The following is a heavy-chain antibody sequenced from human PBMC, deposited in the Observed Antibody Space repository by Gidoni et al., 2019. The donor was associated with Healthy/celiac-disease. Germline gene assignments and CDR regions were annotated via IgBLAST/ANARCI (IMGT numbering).Heavy chain of an antibody. CDR3: AKVGLLWFAAGPGGAFDI. V-gene: IGHV3-23*01. J-gene: IGHJ3*02. CDR1: GFTFSSYA. D-gene: IGHD3-10*01. CDR2: ISGSGGSI. Sequence: EVQLLESGGGLVQPGGSLRLSCAASGFTFSSYAMSWVRQAPGKGLEWVSAISGSGGSIYYADSVKGRFTISRDNSKNTLYLQMNSLRAEDTAVYYCAKVGLLWFAAGPGGAFDIWGKGTMVTVSS.